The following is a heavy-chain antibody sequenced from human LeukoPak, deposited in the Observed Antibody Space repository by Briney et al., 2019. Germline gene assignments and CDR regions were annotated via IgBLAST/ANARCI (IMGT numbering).Heavy chain of an antibody. V-gene: IGHV1-69*13. Sequence: SVTVSCTASGGTFSSYAISWVRQAPGQGLEWTGGIIPIFGTANYAQKFQGRVTITADESTSTAYMELSSLRSEDTAVYYCALGGSYYSNYYYGMDVWGQGTTVTVSS. D-gene: IGHD1-26*01. CDR3: ALGGSYYSNYYYGMDV. CDR1: GGTFSSYA. J-gene: IGHJ6*02. CDR2: IIPIFGTA.